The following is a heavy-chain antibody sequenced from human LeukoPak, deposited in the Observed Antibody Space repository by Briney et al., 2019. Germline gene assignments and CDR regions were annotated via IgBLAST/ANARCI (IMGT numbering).Heavy chain of an antibody. Sequence: SETLSLTYAVSGYSISSGYYWGWIRQPPGKGLEWIGSIYHSGSTYYNPSLKSRVTISVDTSKNQFSLKVSSVTAADTAVYYCARRNYYYYMDVWGKGTTVTVSS. CDR1: GYSISSGYY. J-gene: IGHJ6*03. CDR2: IYHSGST. CDR3: ARRNYYYYMDV. V-gene: IGHV4-38-2*01.